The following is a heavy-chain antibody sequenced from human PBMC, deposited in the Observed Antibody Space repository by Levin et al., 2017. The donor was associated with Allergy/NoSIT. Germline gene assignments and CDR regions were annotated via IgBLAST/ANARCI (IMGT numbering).Heavy chain of an antibody. CDR1: GYTFTGYY. V-gene: IGHV1-2*02. Sequence: ASVKVSCKASGYTFTGYYMHWVRQAPGQGLEWMGWINPNSGGTNYAQKFQGRVTMTRDTSISTTNMELSRLRSDDTAVYYCARGGIVGATAPTYYYYYGMDVCGQGTTVTVSS. CDR3: ARGGIVGATAPTYYYYYGMDV. CDR2: INPNSGGT. D-gene: IGHD1-26*01. J-gene: IGHJ6*02.